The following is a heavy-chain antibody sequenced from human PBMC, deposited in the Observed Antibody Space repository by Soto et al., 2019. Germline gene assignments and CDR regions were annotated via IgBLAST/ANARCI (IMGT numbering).Heavy chain of an antibody. CDR3: ARHGQTYDDYCFDN. CDR2: INPSTLVT. Sequence: QVQLVQSGAEVKKPGASVKVSCKASGYTLTHYYMHWVRQAPGQGPEWVGVINPSTLVTSYAQKFQGRVTMTRDTSTSTVYMELNSLISEDTAVYYCARHGQTYDDYCFDNWGQGTLVTVSS. J-gene: IGHJ4*02. V-gene: IGHV1-46*01. D-gene: IGHD4-17*01. CDR1: GYTLTHYY.